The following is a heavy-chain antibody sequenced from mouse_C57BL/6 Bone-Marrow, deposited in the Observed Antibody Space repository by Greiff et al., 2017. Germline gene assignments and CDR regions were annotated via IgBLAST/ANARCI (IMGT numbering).Heavy chain of an antibody. CDR2: IDPENGDA. V-gene: IGHV14-4*01. CDR1: GFNIKDDY. CDR3: TRIAY. Sequence: EVKLQESGAELVRPGASVKLSCTASGFNIKDDYMHWVKQRPEQGLEWIGWIDPENGDAEYASKFQGKATITVDTTSNTAYLQLSSLTSEDTAVYYCTRIAYWCQGTVVTVSA. J-gene: IGHJ3*01.